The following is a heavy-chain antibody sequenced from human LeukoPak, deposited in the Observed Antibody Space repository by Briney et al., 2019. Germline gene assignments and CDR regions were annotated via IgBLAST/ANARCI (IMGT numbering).Heavy chain of an antibody. Sequence: PGSSVKVSCKASGGTFSSYAISWVRQAPGQGLEWMGGIIPIFGTANYAQKFQGRVTITTDESTSTAYMELSSLRSEDTAVYYCARSGIRMNYDILTGYTWFDPWGQGTLVTVSS. V-gene: IGHV1-69*05. D-gene: IGHD3-9*01. CDR2: IIPIFGTA. CDR3: ARSGIRMNYDILTGYTWFDP. J-gene: IGHJ5*02. CDR1: GGTFSSYA.